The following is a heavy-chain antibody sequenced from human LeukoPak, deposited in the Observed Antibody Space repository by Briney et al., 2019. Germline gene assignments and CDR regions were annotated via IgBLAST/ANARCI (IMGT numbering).Heavy chain of an antibody. CDR3: ANAGGRGSGYLTPGAFDI. D-gene: IGHD3-22*01. Sequence: GGSLRLSCAASGFTFSSYGMHWVRQAPGKGLEWVAVIWYDGSNKYYADSVKGRFTISRDNSKNTLYLQMNSLRAEDTAVYYCANAGGRGSGYLTPGAFDIWGQGTMVTVSS. J-gene: IGHJ3*02. CDR2: IWYDGSNK. CDR1: GFTFSSYG. V-gene: IGHV3-33*06.